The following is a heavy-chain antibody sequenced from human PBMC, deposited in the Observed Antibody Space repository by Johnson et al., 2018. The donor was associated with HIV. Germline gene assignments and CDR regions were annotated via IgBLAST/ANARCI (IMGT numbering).Heavy chain of an antibody. V-gene: IGHV3-33*06. J-gene: IGHJ3*02. CDR3: AKDQWSSSWTNDAFDI. CDR1: GFTFSTYG. Sequence: QVQLVESGGGVVQPGRSLRLSCAASGFTFSTYGMHWVRQAPGKGLEWVAAMWYDGSNKYYADSVKGRFTISRDNSKNTLYLQMNSRRVEDTAVYYCAKDQWSSSWTNDAFDIWGQGTKVSVSS. CDR2: MWYDGSNK. D-gene: IGHD6-13*01.